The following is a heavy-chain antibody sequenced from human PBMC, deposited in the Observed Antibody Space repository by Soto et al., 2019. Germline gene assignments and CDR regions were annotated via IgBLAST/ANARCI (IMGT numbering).Heavy chain of an antibody. V-gene: IGHV2-5*02. CDR1: GFSLSTSGVG. D-gene: IGHD3-10*01. CDR3: AHSSYYGSGGHDY. CDR2: IYWDDDK. J-gene: IGHJ4*02. Sequence: QITLKESVLPLGKPTQTLTLTCPFSGFSLSTSGVGVGGFRQPPERALKWLAIIYWDDDKRYSPSLKSRLTITKDTSKNQVVLTITNMDPVDTATYYCAHSSYYGSGGHDYWGQGTLVTVSS.